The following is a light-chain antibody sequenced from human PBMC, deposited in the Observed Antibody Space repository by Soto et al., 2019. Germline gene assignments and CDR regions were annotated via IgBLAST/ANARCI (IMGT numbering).Light chain of an antibody. Sequence: QSALTQPASVSGSPGQSITISCTGTSSDVGSYNLVSWYQQHPGKAPKLMIYEGSKRPSGVSDRFSGYKSGNTAALTISRLQDEDEADYYCCSYAGGSYIFGTGTKLTVL. CDR3: CSYAGGSYI. CDR2: EGS. J-gene: IGLJ1*01. V-gene: IGLV2-23*01. CDR1: SSDVGSYNL.